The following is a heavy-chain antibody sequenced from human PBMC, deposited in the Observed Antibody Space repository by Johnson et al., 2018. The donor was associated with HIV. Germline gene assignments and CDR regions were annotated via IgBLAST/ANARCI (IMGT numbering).Heavy chain of an antibody. Sequence: QMLLVESGGGVVQPGDSPGLSCAVPGFTFSSYAMHWVRQAPGKGLEWVAVISYDGSNKYYADSVKGRFTISRDNSKNTLHLQMNSLKTEDTALYKCTTGTTGPTWDWGQGTMVTVSS. V-gene: IGHV3-30*04. D-gene: IGHD4-17*01. CDR1: GFTFSSYA. CDR2: ISYDGSNK. CDR3: TTGTTGPTWD. J-gene: IGHJ3*01.